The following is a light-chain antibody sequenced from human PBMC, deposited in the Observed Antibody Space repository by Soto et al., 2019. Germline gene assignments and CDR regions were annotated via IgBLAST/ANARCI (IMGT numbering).Light chain of an antibody. CDR3: SSYTISSTRV. J-gene: IGLJ3*02. CDR2: EVS. V-gene: IGLV2-14*01. CDR1: SSDVGGYTY. Sequence: QSVLTQPASVSGSPGQSITISCTGTSSDVGGYTYVSWYQQHPGKAPKLMIYEVSNRPSGVSYRFSGSKSGNTASLTISGLQAEDEATYYCSSYTISSTRVFGGGTKLTVL.